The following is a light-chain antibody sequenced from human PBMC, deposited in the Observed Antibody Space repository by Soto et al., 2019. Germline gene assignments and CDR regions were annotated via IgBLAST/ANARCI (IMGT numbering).Light chain of an antibody. CDR1: RSDVGSYNF. CDR2: EAD. V-gene: IGLV2-23*01. J-gene: IGLJ2*01. CDR3: CSYAGDSALI. Sequence: QSVLTQPASVSGSPGQSITISCTGSRSDVGSYNFVSWYQLLPGTAPRLIIFEADKRPSGVSSRFSGSKSGYTASLTISGLQAEDEADYLCCSYAGDSALIFGGGTKLTVL.